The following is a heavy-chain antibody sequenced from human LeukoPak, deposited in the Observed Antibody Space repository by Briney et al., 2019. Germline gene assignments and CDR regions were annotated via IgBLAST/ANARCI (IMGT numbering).Heavy chain of an antibody. CDR2: ISSSSSTI. CDR1: GFTFSSYS. J-gene: IGHJ4*02. Sequence: PGGSLRLSCAASGFTFSSYSMNWVRQAPGKGLEWVSYISSSSSTIYYADSVKGRFTISRDNAKNSLYLQMNSLRAEDTAVYYCARAGTASSAGRSDYWGQGTLVTVSS. D-gene: IGHD3-22*01. CDR3: ARAGTASSAGRSDY. V-gene: IGHV3-48*01.